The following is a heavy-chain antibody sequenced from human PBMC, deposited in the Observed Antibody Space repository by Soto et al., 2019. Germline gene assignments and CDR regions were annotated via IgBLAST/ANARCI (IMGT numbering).Heavy chain of an antibody. CDR1: GGSFSGYY. D-gene: IGHD1-26*01. Sequence: SETLSLTCAVYGGSFSGYYWSWIRQPPGKGLEWIGEINHSGSTNYNPSLKSRVTISVDTSKNQFSLMLSSVTAADTAVYYCATGWSYLSGSYDYWGQGTLVTVSS. CDR3: ATGWSYLSGSYDY. V-gene: IGHV4-34*01. CDR2: INHSGST. J-gene: IGHJ4*02.